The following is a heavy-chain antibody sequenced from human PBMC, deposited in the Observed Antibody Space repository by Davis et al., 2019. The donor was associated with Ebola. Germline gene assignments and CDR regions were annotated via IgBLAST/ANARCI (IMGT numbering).Heavy chain of an antibody. J-gene: IGHJ6*02. CDR1: VGAFSSYA. D-gene: IGHD3-3*02. V-gene: IGHV1-69*04. Sequence: SSVNVSCKASVGAFSSYAISRVRQAPGQRPEWMGRIIPMFGIANYAQKFQGRVTITADKSTSTAYMELSSLRSEDTAVYYCASLIALARYGMDVWGQGTTVTVSS. CDR3: ASLIALARYGMDV. CDR2: IIPMFGIA.